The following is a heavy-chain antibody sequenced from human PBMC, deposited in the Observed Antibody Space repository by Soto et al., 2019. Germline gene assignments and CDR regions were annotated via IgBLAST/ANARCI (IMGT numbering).Heavy chain of an antibody. CDR3: AKDPLSSGWSLLNFYYYYGMDV. CDR1: GFTFSSYG. V-gene: IGHV3-30*18. D-gene: IGHD6-19*01. Sequence: GGSLRLSCAASGFTFSSYGMHWVRQAPGKGLEWVAVISYDGSNKYYADSVKGRFTISRDNSMNTLYLQMNSQRAEDTAVYYCAKDPLSSGWSLLNFYYYYGMDVWGQGTTVTVSS. J-gene: IGHJ6*02. CDR2: ISYDGSNK.